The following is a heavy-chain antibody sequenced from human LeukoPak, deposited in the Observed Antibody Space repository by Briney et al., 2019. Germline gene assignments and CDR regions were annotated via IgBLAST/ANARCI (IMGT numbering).Heavy chain of an antibody. J-gene: IGHJ4*02. CDR2: IYHSGST. Sequence: KPSGTLSLTCAVSGGSISSSNWWSWVRPPPGKGLEWIGEIYHSGSTNYNPSLKSRVTISVDKSKNQFSLKLSSVTAADTAVYYCATRYSSSSLVDYWGQGTLVTVSS. CDR3: ATRYSSSSLVDY. CDR1: GGSISSSNW. V-gene: IGHV4-4*02. D-gene: IGHD6-13*01.